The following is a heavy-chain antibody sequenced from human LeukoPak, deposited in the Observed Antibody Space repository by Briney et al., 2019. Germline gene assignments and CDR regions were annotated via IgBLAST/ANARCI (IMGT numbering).Heavy chain of an antibody. CDR2: ISWNSGSI. V-gene: IGHV3-9*01. J-gene: IGHJ5*02. D-gene: IGHD2-2*01. CDR1: GFTFDDYA. Sequence: PGRSLRLSCAASGFTFDDYAMHWVRQAPGKGLEWVSGISWNSGSIGYADSVKGRFTISRDNAKNSLCLQMNSLRAEDTALYYCAKGRDKYQLLSKNWFDPWGQGTLVTVSS. CDR3: AKGRDKYQLLSKNWFDP.